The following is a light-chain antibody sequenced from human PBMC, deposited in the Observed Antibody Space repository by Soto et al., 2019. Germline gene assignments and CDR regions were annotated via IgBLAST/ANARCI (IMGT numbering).Light chain of an antibody. CDR3: QQCNTYSYT. CDR1: QSINIW. CDR2: DAS. J-gene: IGKJ2*01. V-gene: IGKV1-5*01. Sequence: DIQMTQSPSTLSASVGDRVTITCRASQSINIWLAWDQKKAGKAPKLLIYDASTLENRVPLRFSGSGSETDCTLTISGLQPDDFATYYCQQCNTYSYTGGEGTKLEIK.